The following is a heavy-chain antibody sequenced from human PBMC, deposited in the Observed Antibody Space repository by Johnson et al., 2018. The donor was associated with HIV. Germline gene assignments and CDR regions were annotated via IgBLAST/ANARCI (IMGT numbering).Heavy chain of an antibody. CDR2: ISSNGGST. V-gene: IGHV3-64*01. Sequence: VQLVESGGGLVQPGGSLRLSCAASGFTFSSYAMHWVRQAPGKGLEYVSAISSNGGSTYYANSVKGRFTISRDNSKNTLYLQMGSLRAEDMAVYYCAKERHLVRAFDIWGQGTMVTVSS. D-gene: IGHD6-6*01. CDR3: AKERHLVRAFDI. J-gene: IGHJ3*02. CDR1: GFTFSSYA.